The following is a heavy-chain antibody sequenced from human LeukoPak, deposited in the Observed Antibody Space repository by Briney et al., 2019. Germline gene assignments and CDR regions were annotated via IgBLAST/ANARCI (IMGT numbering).Heavy chain of an antibody. CDR2: IIPIFGTA. J-gene: IGHJ4*02. CDR3: ARAGSGSGWYFDY. Sequence: ASVKVSCKTSGGTFSSYSINWVRHAPGQGLGWMGGIIPIFGTAKYPQKFQGRVTITADESTSTAYMELSSLRFNDTAVYYCARAGSGSGWYFDYWGQGTLVTVSS. D-gene: IGHD6-19*01. V-gene: IGHV1-69*13. CDR1: GGTFSSYS.